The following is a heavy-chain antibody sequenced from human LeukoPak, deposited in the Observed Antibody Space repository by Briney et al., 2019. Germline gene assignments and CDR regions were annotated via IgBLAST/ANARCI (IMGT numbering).Heavy chain of an antibody. CDR1: GFTFSGSA. Sequence: GGSLKLSCAASGFTFSGSAMHWVSQASGKGLEWVGRIRSKANSYATAYAASVKGRFTISRDDSKNTAYLQMNSLRAEDTAVYYCARDRYSGMDVWGQGTTVTVSS. D-gene: IGHD2-15*01. V-gene: IGHV3-73*01. J-gene: IGHJ6*02. CDR2: IRSKANSYAT. CDR3: ARDRYSGMDV.